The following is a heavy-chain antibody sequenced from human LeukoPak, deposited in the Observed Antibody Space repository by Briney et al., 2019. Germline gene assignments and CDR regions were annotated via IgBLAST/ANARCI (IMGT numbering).Heavy chain of an antibody. CDR3: VRDLSSGSCSAFDL. CDR1: GLTLSSYE. CDR2: ISSSGSTI. J-gene: IGHJ3*01. V-gene: IGHV3-48*03. D-gene: IGHD2-15*01. Sequence: VGSLRLSCAASGLTLSSYEINWVRQAPGKGLEWVSYISSSGSTIYYADSVKGRFTISRDNAKNSLYLQMNSRRAEGTAVYYGVRDLSSGSCSAFDLWAQGTVVTVSS.